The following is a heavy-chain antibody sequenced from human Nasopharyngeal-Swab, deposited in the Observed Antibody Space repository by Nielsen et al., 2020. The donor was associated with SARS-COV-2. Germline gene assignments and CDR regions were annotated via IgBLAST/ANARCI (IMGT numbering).Heavy chain of an antibody. J-gene: IGHJ6*02. V-gene: IGHV3-11*01. D-gene: IGHD3-10*01. Sequence: SCGASGATSSDYYMAWSRQALGKGLEGGSYSSISGRSTDSADSVKGRFTISRDNANNLPFLQMNSLRGDDTAVYYCAREKGYQALLDYYYRGLDVWGHGTAVTVSS. CDR2: SSISGRST. CDR3: AREKGYQALLDYYYRGLDV. CDR1: GATSSDYY.